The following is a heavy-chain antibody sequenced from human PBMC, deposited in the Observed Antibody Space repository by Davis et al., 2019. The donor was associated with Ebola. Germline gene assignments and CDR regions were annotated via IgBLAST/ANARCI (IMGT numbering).Heavy chain of an antibody. V-gene: IGHV3-11*04. J-gene: IGHJ4*02. CDR1: GFTFSDYY. Sequence: PGGSLRLSCAASGFTFSDYYMSWIRQAPGKGLEWVSYISSSGSTIYYADSVKGRFTISRDNAKNSLYLQLNSLRAEETAVYYCARERGQQLVRFDYYFDYWGQGTLVTVSS. D-gene: IGHD6-13*01. CDR2: ISSSGSTI. CDR3: ARERGQQLVRFDYYFDY.